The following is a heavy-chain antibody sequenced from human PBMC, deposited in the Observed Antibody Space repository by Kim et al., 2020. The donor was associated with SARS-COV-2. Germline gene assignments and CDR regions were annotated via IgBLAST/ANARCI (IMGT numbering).Heavy chain of an antibody. Sequence: ASVKVSCKASGYTFTSYAMHWVRQAPGQRLEWMGWINAGNGNTKYSQKFQGRVTITRDTSASTAYMELSSLRSEDTAVYYCARSHGSSSWDRTTYYYYGMDVWGQGTTGTVSS. CDR1: GYTFTSYA. CDR2: INAGNGNT. V-gene: IGHV1-3*01. CDR3: ARSHGSSSWDRTTYYYYGMDV. J-gene: IGHJ6*02. D-gene: IGHD6-13*01.